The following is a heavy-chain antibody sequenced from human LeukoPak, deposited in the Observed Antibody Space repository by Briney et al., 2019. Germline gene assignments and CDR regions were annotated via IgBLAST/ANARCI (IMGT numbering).Heavy chain of an antibody. D-gene: IGHD3-22*01. J-gene: IGHJ5*02. V-gene: IGHV4-61*02. CDR2: IYTSGST. CDR3: ARGFTMIVVGGWFDP. Sequence: SQTLSLTCTVSGGSISSGSYYWSLIRQPAGKGLEWIGRIYTSGSTRYNPSLESRVTISVDTSKNQFSLKLSSVTAADTAVYYCARGFTMIVVGGWFDPWGQGTLVTVSS. CDR1: GGSISSGSYY.